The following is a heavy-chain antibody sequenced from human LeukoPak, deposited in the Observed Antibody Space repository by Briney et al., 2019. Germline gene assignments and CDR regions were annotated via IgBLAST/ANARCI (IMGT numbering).Heavy chain of an antibody. J-gene: IGHJ4*02. CDR3: ARVGLGYCSGGSCYVDY. V-gene: IGHV7-4-1*02. CDR1: GYTFTSYY. D-gene: IGHD2-15*01. Sequence: ASVKVSCKASGYTFTSYYMHWVRQAPGQGLEWMGWINTNTGNPTYAQGFTGRFVFSLDTSVSTAYLQISSLKAEDTAVYYCARVGLGYCSGGSCYVDYWGQGTLVTVSS. CDR2: INTNTGNP.